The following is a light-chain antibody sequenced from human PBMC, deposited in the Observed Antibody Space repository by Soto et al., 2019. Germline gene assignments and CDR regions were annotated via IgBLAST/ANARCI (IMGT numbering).Light chain of an antibody. CDR1: QGVNNY. J-gene: IGKJ1*01. Sequence: DIQLVQSPSSLSASVGDRVTITCRASQGVNNYLAWFQQKPGKAPQSLIYAASTLRTGVPSRFSGGGYGTDFILTIDSLHPEDFATYYCQHYNGYPWTFGQGTTVDVK. CDR3: QHYNGYPWT. CDR2: AAS. V-gene: IGKV1-16*01.